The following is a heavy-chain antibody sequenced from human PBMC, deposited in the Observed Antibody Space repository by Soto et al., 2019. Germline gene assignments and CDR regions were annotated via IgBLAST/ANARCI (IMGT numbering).Heavy chain of an antibody. D-gene: IGHD2-21*01. Sequence: GGSLRLSCTASGFTFSFYTMNWVRQAPGKGLEWVSSIGSTSSDIYDADSVKGRFTVSRDNAKNSLYLQMSSLRAEDTAVYYCARDPNLYCVGADCYVYWGQGTPVTVS. CDR2: IGSTSSDI. CDR3: ARDPNLYCVGADCYVY. J-gene: IGHJ4*02. CDR1: GFTFSFYT. V-gene: IGHV3-21*01.